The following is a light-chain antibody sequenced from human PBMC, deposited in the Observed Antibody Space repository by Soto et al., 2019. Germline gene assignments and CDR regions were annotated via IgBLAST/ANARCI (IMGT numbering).Light chain of an antibody. Sequence: QSALTQPPSVSGSPGQTVTISCTGTSSDVGSYNRVSWYQQSPGTAPKLMIYEVSNRPSGVPDRFSGSKSGNTASLTISGLQAEHEADYYCSSYTSSSTYVFGTGTKVTVL. CDR1: SSDVGSYNR. CDR3: SSYTSSSTYV. V-gene: IGLV2-18*02. J-gene: IGLJ1*01. CDR2: EVS.